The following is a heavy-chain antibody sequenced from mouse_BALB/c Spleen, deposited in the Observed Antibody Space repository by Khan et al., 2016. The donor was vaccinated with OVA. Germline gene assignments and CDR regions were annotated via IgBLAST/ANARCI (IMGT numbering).Heavy chain of an antibody. CDR1: GFTFSTFA. CDR3: ARSPYGNFAY. Sequence: EVELVESGGGLVKPGGSLKLSCAASGFTFSTFAMSWVRQTPEKRLEWVATINSDGDYTYYPDNVTGRFTISRDNAKNTLYLQRTSLRSEDTAMYYCARSPYGNFAYWGQGTLVTVSA. J-gene: IGHJ3*01. V-gene: IGHV5-9-3*01. D-gene: IGHD2-1*01. CDR2: INSDGDYT.